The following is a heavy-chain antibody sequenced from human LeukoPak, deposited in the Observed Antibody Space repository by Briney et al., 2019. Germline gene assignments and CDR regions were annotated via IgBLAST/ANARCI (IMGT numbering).Heavy chain of an antibody. Sequence: SETLSLTCTVSGGSISSYYWSWIRQPPGKGLEWIGYIYYSGSTNYNPSLKSRVTISVDTSKNQFSLKLSSVTAADTAVYYCARDLSWAGILTDDLGYWGQGTLVTVSS. CDR3: ARDLSWAGILTDDLGY. CDR1: GGSISSYY. D-gene: IGHD3-9*01. CDR2: IYYSGST. V-gene: IGHV4-59*01. J-gene: IGHJ4*02.